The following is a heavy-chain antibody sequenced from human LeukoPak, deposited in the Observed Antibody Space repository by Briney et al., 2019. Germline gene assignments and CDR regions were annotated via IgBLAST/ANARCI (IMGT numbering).Heavy chain of an antibody. J-gene: IGHJ5*02. D-gene: IGHD6-13*01. Sequence: GGSLRLSCAASGFTFSSYAMSWVRQAPGKGLEWVSAISGSGGSTYYADSVKGRFTISRDNSKNTLYLQMNSLRAEDTAVYYCAKDPYSSSWSRGGWFDPWGQGTLATVSS. CDR1: GFTFSSYA. CDR2: ISGSGGST. V-gene: IGHV3-23*01. CDR3: AKDPYSSSWSRGGWFDP.